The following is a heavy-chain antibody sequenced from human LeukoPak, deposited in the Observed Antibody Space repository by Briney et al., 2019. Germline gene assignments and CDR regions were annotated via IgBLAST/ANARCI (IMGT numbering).Heavy chain of an antibody. Sequence: GGSLRLSCAASGFTFSSYWMSWVRQAPGKGLEWVANIKQDGSEKYYVDSVKGRFTISRDNSKNSLYLQMNSLRAEDTAFYYCTKVKWAVDCTSTSCPYFDYWGQGTLVTVSS. CDR1: GFTFSSYW. D-gene: IGHD2-2*01. V-gene: IGHV3-7*03. J-gene: IGHJ4*02. CDR2: IKQDGSEK. CDR3: TKVKWAVDCTSTSCPYFDY.